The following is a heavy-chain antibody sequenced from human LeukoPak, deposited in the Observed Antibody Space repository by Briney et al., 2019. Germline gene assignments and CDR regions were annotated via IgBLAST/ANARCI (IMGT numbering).Heavy chain of an antibody. Sequence: PGGSLRLSCAASGFTFSSYWMSWVRQAPGKGLEWVANIKQDGSEKYYVDSVKGRFTISRDNAKNSLYLQMNSLRAEDTAVYYCARDFRVDGWFKVYYYYYMDVWGKGTTVTVSS. CDR1: GFTFSSYW. D-gene: IGHD3-10*01. CDR3: ARDFRVDGWFKVYYYYYMDV. CDR2: IKQDGSEK. V-gene: IGHV3-7*01. J-gene: IGHJ6*03.